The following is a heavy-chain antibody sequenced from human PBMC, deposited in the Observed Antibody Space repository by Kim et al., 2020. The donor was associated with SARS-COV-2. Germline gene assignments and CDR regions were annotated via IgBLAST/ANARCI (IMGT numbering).Heavy chain of an antibody. CDR2: ISSSSSYI. J-gene: IGHJ4*02. V-gene: IGHV3-21*01. D-gene: IGHD5-18*01. Sequence: GGSLRLSCAASGFTFSSYSMNWVRQAPGKGLEWVSSISSSSSYIYYADSVKGRFTISRDNAKNSLYLQMNSLRAEDTAVYYCARAPHLRGYSYGYFDYWGQGTLVTVSS. CDR3: ARAPHLRGYSYGYFDY. CDR1: GFTFSSYS.